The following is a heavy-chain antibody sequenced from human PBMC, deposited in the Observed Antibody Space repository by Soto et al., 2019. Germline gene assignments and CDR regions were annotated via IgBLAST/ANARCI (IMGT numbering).Heavy chain of an antibody. Sequence: EVQLLESGGGLVQPGGSLRLSCAASGFTFRNYAMSWVRQAPGKGLEWVSTISGSGGSTFYADSVKGRFTISRDNSRNTLYLQMNSLRAEDTAIYFCARGADILTGPVFDYWGQGTLVTVSS. J-gene: IGHJ4*02. CDR1: GFTFRNYA. CDR2: ISGSGGST. V-gene: IGHV3-23*01. CDR3: ARGADILTGPVFDY. D-gene: IGHD3-9*01.